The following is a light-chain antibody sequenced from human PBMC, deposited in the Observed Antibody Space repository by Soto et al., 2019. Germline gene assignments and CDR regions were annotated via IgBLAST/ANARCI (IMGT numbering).Light chain of an antibody. Sequence: EIVLAQSPGTLSLSPGDRATLSCRASQSVSTSYLGWYQQKPGQAPRLLIYGASSRATGIPDRFRGSGSGTDFTLTISRLEPEDVAVYYCQQYGVSPITFGQGTRLEIK. V-gene: IGKV3-20*01. CDR2: GAS. CDR1: QSVSTSY. CDR3: QQYGVSPIT. J-gene: IGKJ5*01.